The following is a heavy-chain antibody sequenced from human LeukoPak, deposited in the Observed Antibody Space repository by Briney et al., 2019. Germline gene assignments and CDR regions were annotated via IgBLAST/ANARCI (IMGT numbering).Heavy chain of an antibody. CDR3: AKDLNSSGYLFDY. CDR1: GFTFSDYY. V-gene: IGHV3-11*04. J-gene: IGHJ4*02. D-gene: IGHD6-19*01. Sequence: GGSLRLSCAASGFTFSDYYMSWIRQAPGKGLEWVSYISSSGSTIYYADSVKGRFTISRDNAKNSLYLQMNSLRAEDTAVYYCAKDLNSSGYLFDYWGQGTLVTVSS. CDR2: ISSSGSTI.